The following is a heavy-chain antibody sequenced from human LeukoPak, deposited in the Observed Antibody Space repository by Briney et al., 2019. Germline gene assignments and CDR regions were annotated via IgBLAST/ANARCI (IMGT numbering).Heavy chain of an antibody. D-gene: IGHD6-13*01. Sequence: GGSLRLSCAASGFTFSSYAMSWVRQAPGKGLEWVSDISGSGGSTYYADSVKGRFTISRDNSKNTLYLQMNSLRAEDTAVYYWAKVVSRGAAAGIFDYWGQGTLVTVSS. CDR2: ISGSGGST. CDR3: AKVVSRGAAAGIFDY. CDR1: GFTFSSYA. V-gene: IGHV3-23*01. J-gene: IGHJ4*02.